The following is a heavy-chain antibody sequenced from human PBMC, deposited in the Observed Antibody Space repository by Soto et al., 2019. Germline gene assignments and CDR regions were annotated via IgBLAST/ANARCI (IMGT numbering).Heavy chain of an antibody. CDR3: AKAVYSSSWTGMDV. CDR1: GFTFSSYA. D-gene: IGHD6-13*01. V-gene: IGHV3-23*01. J-gene: IGHJ6*02. CDR2: ISGSGGST. Sequence: GGSLRLSCAASGFTFSSYAMSWVRQAPGKWLEWVSAISGSGGSTYYADSVKGRFTISRDNSKNTLYLQMNSLRAEDTAVYYCAKAVYSSSWTGMDVWGQGTKVTVSS.